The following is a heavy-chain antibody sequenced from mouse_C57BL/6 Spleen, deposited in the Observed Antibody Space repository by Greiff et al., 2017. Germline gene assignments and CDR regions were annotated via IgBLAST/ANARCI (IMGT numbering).Heavy chain of an antibody. CDR2: ISSGGSYT. V-gene: IGHV5-6*01. Sequence: EVKLVESGGDLVKPGGSLKLSCAASGFTFSSYGMSWVRQTPDKRLEWVATISSGGSYTYYPDSVKGRFTISRDNAKNTLYLQMSSLKSEDTAMYYCASYDYGYWGQGTTLTVSS. J-gene: IGHJ2*01. CDR1: GFTFSSYG. CDR3: ASYDYGY. D-gene: IGHD2-4*01.